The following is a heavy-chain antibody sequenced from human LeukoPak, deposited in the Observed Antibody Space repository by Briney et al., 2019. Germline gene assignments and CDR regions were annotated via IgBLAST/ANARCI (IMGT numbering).Heavy chain of an antibody. Sequence: AGGSLRLSCEASKFIFSNYWMSWVRQAPGKGLEWVAYIKKTGSETYYVDSVKGRFTITRDNARNSVFLQMNSLRAEDTAVYYCAKEDGYCSGGNCYSYFDSWGQGTLVTVSS. D-gene: IGHD2-15*01. CDR1: KFIFSNYW. CDR2: IKKTGSET. J-gene: IGHJ4*02. CDR3: AKEDGYCSGGNCYSYFDS. V-gene: IGHV3-7*01.